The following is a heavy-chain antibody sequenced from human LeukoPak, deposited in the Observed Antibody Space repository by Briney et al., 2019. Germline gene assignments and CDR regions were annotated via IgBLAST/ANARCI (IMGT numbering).Heavy chain of an antibody. Sequence: GGSLRLSCAASGFTFSSYGMHWVRQAPGKGLEWVAVISYDGSNKYYADSVKGRFTISRDNSKDTLYLQMNSLRAEDTAVYYCAKGPRVVVAAINWFDPWGQGTLVTVSS. CDR2: ISYDGSNK. CDR1: GFTFSSYG. CDR3: AKGPRVVVAAINWFDP. J-gene: IGHJ5*02. D-gene: IGHD2-15*01. V-gene: IGHV3-30*18.